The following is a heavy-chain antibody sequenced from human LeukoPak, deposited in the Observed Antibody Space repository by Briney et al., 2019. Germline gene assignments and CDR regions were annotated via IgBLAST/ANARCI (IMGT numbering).Heavy chain of an antibody. Sequence: GGSLRLSCAASGFTFSSHWMSWVRQAPGKGLEWVATIKRDGSEIYYVDSVKGRFTISRVNAKSSLYLQMNSLRAEDTAVYYCARVPGDQGYYDSWGQGTLVTVPS. CDR1: GFTFSSHW. CDR3: ARVPGDQGYYDS. D-gene: IGHD2-21*01. CDR2: IKRDGSEI. V-gene: IGHV3-7*03. J-gene: IGHJ4*02.